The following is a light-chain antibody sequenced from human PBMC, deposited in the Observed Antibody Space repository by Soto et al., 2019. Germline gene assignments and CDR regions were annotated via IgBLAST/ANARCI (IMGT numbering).Light chain of an antibody. CDR3: QQYDNSPIT. CDR1: QSVSSSY. V-gene: IGKV3-20*01. CDR2: GAS. J-gene: IGKJ5*01. Sequence: EIVLTQSPGTLSLSPGERATLSCRASQSVSSSYLAWYQQKPGQAPRLPIYGASTRATGIPARFSGTGSETDFTLTISRLEHEDFAVYYCQQYDNSPITFGQGTRLEIK.